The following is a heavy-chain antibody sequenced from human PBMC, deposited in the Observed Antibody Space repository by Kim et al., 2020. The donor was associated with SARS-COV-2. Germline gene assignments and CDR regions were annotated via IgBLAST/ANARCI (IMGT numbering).Heavy chain of an antibody. D-gene: IGHD2-15*01. CDR1: GGSFSGYY. CDR3: ACVAPVGGLRYYYYGMDV. Sequence: SETLSLTCAVYGGSFSGYYWSWIRQPPGKGLEWIGEINHSGSTNYNPSLKSRVTISVDTSKNQFSLKLSSVTAADTAVYYCACVAPVGGLRYYYYGMDVWGQGTTVTISS. V-gene: IGHV4-34*01. CDR2: INHSGST. J-gene: IGHJ6*02.